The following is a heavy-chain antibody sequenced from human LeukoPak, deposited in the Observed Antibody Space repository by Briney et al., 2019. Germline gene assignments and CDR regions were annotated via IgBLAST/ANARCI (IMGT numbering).Heavy chain of an antibody. CDR2: IIPIFGTA. D-gene: IGHD3-10*01. J-gene: IGHJ5*02. CDR1: GGTFSSYA. CDR3: ARQARLEAPFGELLYGGFDP. V-gene: IGHV1-69*13. Sequence: ASVKVSCKASGGTFSSYAISWVRQAPGQGLEWMGGIIPIFGTANYAQKFQGRVTITADESTSTAYMELSSLRSEDTAVYYCARQARLEAPFGELLYGGFDPWGQGTLVTVSS.